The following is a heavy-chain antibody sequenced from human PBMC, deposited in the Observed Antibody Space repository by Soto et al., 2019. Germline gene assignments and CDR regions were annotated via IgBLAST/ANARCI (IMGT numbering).Heavy chain of an antibody. CDR3: ARHRAVAGSGWFDP. J-gene: IGHJ5*02. CDR2: IYYSGST. V-gene: IGHV4-39*01. D-gene: IGHD6-19*01. Sequence: SETPSLTCTVSGGSISSSSYYWGWIRQPPGKGLEWIGSIYYSGSTYYNPSLKSRVTISVDTSKNQFSLKLSSVTAADTAVYYCARHRAVAGSGWFDPWGQGTLVTVSS. CDR1: GGSISSSSYY.